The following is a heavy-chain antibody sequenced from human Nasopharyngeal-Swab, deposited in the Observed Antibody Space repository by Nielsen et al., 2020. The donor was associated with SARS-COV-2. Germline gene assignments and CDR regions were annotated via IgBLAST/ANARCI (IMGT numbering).Heavy chain of an antibody. CDR3: ARGRRVVRGVVITNHYYYYYMDV. V-gene: IGHV4-34*01. D-gene: IGHD3-10*01. CDR2: INHSGST. J-gene: IGHJ6*03. Sequence: WIRQPPGKGLEWIGEINHSGSTNYNPSLKSRVTISVDTSKNQFSLKLSSVTAADTAVYYCARGRRVVRGVVITNHYYYYYMDVWGKGTTVTVSS.